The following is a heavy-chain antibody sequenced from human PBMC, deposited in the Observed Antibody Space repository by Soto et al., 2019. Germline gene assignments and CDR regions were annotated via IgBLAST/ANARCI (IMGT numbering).Heavy chain of an antibody. CDR1: GFTFSSYA. V-gene: IGHV3-23*01. CDR2: ISGSGGST. CDR3: ARRSSGWYFDY. Sequence: EVQLLESGGGLVQPGGSLRLSCAASGFTFSSYAMSWVRQAPGKGLEWVSAISGSGGSTYYAYSVKGRFTISRDNTKNTLYLKMNSLRAEDTAGYYCARRSSGWYFDYWGQGTLVTVSS. D-gene: IGHD6-19*01. J-gene: IGHJ4*02.